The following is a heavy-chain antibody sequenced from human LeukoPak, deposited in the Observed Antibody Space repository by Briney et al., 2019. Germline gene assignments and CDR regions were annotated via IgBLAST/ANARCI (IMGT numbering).Heavy chain of an antibody. V-gene: IGHV4-59*01. D-gene: IGHD1-1*01. J-gene: IGHJ2*01. CDR3: ARDQLNYWYFDL. CDR2: IYYSGST. Sequence: SETLSLTCTVSGGPISSYYWRWIRQPPGKGLEWIGYIYYSGSTNYNPSLKSRVTISVDTSKNQFSLKLSSVTAADTAVYYCARDQLNYWYFDLWGRGTLVTVSS. CDR1: GGPISSYY.